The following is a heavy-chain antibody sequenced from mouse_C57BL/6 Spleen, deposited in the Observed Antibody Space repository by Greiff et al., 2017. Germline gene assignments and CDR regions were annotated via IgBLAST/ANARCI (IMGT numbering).Heavy chain of an antibody. V-gene: IGHV1-64*01. D-gene: IGHD1-1*01. CDR2: IHPNSGST. Sequence: QVQLQQPGAELVKPGASVKLSCKASGYTFTSYWMHWVKQRPGQGLEWIGMIHPNSGSTNYNEKFKSKATLTVDKSSSTAYMQLSSLTSEDSAVYFCARGGEFISRSMDYWGQGTSVTVSS. CDR3: ARGGEFISRSMDY. CDR1: GYTFTSYW. J-gene: IGHJ4*01.